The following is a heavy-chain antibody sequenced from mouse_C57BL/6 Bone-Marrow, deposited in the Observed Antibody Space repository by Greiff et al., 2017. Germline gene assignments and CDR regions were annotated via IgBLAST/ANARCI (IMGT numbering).Heavy chain of an antibody. CDR2: INPNNGGT. J-gene: IGHJ3*01. CDR3: ARGWRFAY. V-gene: IGHV1-18*01. CDR1: GYTFTDYN. D-gene: IGHD2-3*01. Sequence: VQLQQSGPELVKPGASVKIPCKASGYTFTDYNMDWVKQSPGQSLEWIGDINPNNGGTIYNQKFKGKATLTVDKSSSTAYMELRSLTSEDTAVYYCARGWRFAYWGQGTLVTVSA.